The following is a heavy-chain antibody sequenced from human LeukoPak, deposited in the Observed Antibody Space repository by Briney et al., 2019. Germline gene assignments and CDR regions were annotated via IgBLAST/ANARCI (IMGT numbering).Heavy chain of an antibody. CDR2: INPSDGST. D-gene: IGHD2-15*01. V-gene: IGHV1-46*04. J-gene: IGHJ4*02. CDR3: APSVRSGGSYYFDY. Sequence: VASVKVSCKASGDSLTKYYIHWVRQAPGQGLEWMGIINPSDGSTTYTQKLQGRVTMTTDTPTSTVNMELSSLRSEDTAVYYCAPSVRSGGSYYFDYWGQGTLVTVSS. CDR1: GDSLTKYY.